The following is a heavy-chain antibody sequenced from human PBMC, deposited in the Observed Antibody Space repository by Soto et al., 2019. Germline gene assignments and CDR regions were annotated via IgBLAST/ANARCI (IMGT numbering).Heavy chain of an antibody. CDR1: GGSISSGDYY. CDR2: IYYSGST. J-gene: IGHJ4*02. CDR3: ARETGYSSSWLDY. V-gene: IGHV4-30-4*01. Sequence: SETLSLTCTVSGGSISSGDYYWSWIRQPPGKGLEWIGYIYYSGSTYYNPSLKSRVTISVDTSKNQFSLKLSSVTAADTAVYYCARETGYSSSWLDYWGQGTLVTVSS. D-gene: IGHD6-13*01.